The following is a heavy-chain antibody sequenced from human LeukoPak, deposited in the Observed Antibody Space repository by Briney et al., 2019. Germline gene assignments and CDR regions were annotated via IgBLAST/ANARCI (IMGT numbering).Heavy chain of an antibody. CDR2: ISSSSSTI. D-gene: IGHD6-25*01. Sequence: GGSLRLSCTASGFTFSSYSMNWVRQAPGKGLEWVSYISSSSSTIYCAYSVKGRFNISRDNAKNSLYLQMKSLRSENTAVYYCASLFSNPWTRAAASSPEDAFDIWGQGTMVTVSS. J-gene: IGHJ3*02. CDR1: GFTFSSYS. V-gene: IGHV3-48*01. CDR3: ASLFSNPWTRAAASSPEDAFDI.